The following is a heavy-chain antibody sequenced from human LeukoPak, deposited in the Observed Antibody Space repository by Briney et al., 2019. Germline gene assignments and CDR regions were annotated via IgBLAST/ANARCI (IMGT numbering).Heavy chain of an antibody. CDR2: INPHNGDT. Sequence: ASVKVSCKASGYTFTGYYIHWVRQAPGLGLEWMGWINPHNGDTNYAQKFQGRVTMTRDTSITTAYMELSRLKSDDTAVYYCATVRDIVVGGGPYYFDYWGQGTLVTVSS. D-gene: IGHD2-15*01. J-gene: IGHJ4*02. V-gene: IGHV1-2*02. CDR3: ATVRDIVVGGGPYYFDY. CDR1: GYTFTGYY.